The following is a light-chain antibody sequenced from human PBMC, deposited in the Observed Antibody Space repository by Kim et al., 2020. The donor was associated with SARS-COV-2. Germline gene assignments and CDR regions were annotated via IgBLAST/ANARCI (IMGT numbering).Light chain of an antibody. Sequence: PGQTASITCSGDKLGDKYACWYQQKPGQSPVLVIYQDSKRPSGIPERFSGSNSGNTATLTISGTQAMDEADYYCQAWDSSTFYVVFDGGTQLTVL. CDR3: QAWDSSTFYVV. CDR2: QDS. V-gene: IGLV3-1*01. CDR1: KLGDKY. J-gene: IGLJ2*01.